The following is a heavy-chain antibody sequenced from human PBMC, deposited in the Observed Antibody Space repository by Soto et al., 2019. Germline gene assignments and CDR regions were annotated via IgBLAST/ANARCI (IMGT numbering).Heavy chain of an antibody. Sequence: QVQLVESGGGVVQPGRSLRLSCAASGFTFSSYAMHWVRQAPGKGLEWGAVISYDGSNKYYADSVKGRFTISRDNSKNTLYLQMNSLRAEDTAVYYCARAIVATTGDWFDPWGQGTLVTVSS. CDR2: ISYDGSNK. J-gene: IGHJ5*02. CDR1: GFTFSSYA. D-gene: IGHD5-12*01. V-gene: IGHV3-30-3*01. CDR3: ARAIVATTGDWFDP.